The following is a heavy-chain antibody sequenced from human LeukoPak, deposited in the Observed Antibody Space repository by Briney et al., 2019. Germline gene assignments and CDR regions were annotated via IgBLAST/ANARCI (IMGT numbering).Heavy chain of an antibody. CDR1: GFTFSSFS. CDR3: ARAHPGDYSDFQFDY. Sequence: GGSLRLSCAASGFTFSSFSMNWVRQAPGKGLEWVSYISSTSSTIYYADSVKGRFTISRDNAKNSLYLQTNSLRAEDTAVYYCARAHPGDYSDFQFDYWGQGTLVTVSS. D-gene: IGHD4-11*01. CDR2: ISSTSSTI. J-gene: IGHJ4*02. V-gene: IGHV3-48*01.